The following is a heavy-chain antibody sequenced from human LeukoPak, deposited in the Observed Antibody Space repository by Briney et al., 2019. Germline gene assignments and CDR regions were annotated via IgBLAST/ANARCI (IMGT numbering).Heavy chain of an antibody. CDR2: IYYSGNT. D-gene: IGHD4-23*01. Sequence: PSETLSLTCTVSGGSISSSSYYWGWIRQPPGKGLEWIGSIYYSGNTYYNPSLKSRVTISVDTSKNQFSLKLSSVTAADTAVYYCARTHDYGGQGDFDLWGRGTLVTVSS. V-gene: IGHV4-39*07. CDR3: ARTHDYGGQGDFDL. CDR1: GGSISSSSYY. J-gene: IGHJ2*01.